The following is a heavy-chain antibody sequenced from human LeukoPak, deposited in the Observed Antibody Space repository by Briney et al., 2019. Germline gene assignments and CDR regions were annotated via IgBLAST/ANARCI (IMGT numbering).Heavy chain of an antibody. CDR3: ARYRCSSTSCFVDY. J-gene: IGHJ4*02. CDR2: ISSNGGST. D-gene: IGHD2-2*01. Sequence: PGGSLRLSCAASGFTFSNYAMYRVRQAPGKGLEYVSGISSNGGSTYYARSVKGRFTISRDNSKNTLYLQLGSLRGEDMAVYYCARYRCSSTSCFVDYWGQGTLVTVSS. CDR1: GFTFSNYA. V-gene: IGHV3-64*01.